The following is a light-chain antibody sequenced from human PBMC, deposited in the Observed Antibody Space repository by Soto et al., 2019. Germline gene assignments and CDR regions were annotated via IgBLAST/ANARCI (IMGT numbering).Light chain of an antibody. J-gene: IGKJ1*01. CDR2: GAS. V-gene: IGKV3-20*01. CDR3: QQYVGSPWT. Sequence: EIVLTQSPGTLSLSPGDRATLSCRASQTVGSNFLAWYLQKPGQAPRLHIYGASNRATGIPDRFSGSGSGTDFTLTISGLEPEDSAVYSCQQYVGSPWTFGQGTKVTIK. CDR1: QTVGSNF.